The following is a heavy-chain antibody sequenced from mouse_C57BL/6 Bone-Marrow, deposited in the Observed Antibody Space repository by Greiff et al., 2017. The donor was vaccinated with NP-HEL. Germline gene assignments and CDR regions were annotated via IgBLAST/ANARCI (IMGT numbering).Heavy chain of an antibody. J-gene: IGHJ4*01. Sequence: ESGPGLVKPSQSLSLTCSVTGYSITSGYYWNWIRQFPGNKLEWMGYISYDGSNNYNPSLKNRISITRDTSKNQFFLKLNSVTTEDTATYYCARDRTTVVATGTYYAMDDWGQGTSVTVSS. CDR3: ARDRTTVVATGTYYAMDD. CDR2: ISYDGSN. V-gene: IGHV3-6*01. D-gene: IGHD1-1*01. CDR1: GYSITSGYY.